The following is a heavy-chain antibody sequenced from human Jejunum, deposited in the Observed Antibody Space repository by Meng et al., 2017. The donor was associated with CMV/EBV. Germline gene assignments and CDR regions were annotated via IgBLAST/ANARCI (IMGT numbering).Heavy chain of an antibody. J-gene: IGHJ4*02. D-gene: IGHD2-21*01. Sequence: CSVSGASIGSGTYYWSWIRQHPGKGLEWIGFIHSTGSTHYNPSLRSRVSISADTSNNLFSLTLTSVTAADTAIYYCARDTIRDGVDYWGQGTLVTVSS. CDR2: IHSTGST. CDR1: GASIGSGTYY. V-gene: IGHV4-31*03. CDR3: ARDTIRDGVDY.